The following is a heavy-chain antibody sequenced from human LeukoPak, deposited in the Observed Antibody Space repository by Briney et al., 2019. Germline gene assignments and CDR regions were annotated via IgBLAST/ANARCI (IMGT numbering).Heavy chain of an antibody. CDR2: ISGSGDNT. J-gene: IGHJ3*02. Sequence: GGSLRLSCAASGFTFSSYAMSWVRQAPGKGLEWVSGISGSGDNTYYADSVKGRFTISRDNSKNTLYVQVNSLGTEDTAAYYCARGRYSPGAPDAFDIWGQGTMVTVSS. D-gene: IGHD5-18*01. CDR1: GFTFSSYA. CDR3: ARGRYSPGAPDAFDI. V-gene: IGHV3-23*01.